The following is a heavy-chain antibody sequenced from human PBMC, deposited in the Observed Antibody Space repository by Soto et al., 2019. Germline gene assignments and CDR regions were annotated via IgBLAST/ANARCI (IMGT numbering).Heavy chain of an antibody. CDR2: IIPILGIA. Sequence: QVQLVQSGAEVKKPGSSVKVSCKASGGTFSRYTISWVRQAPGQGLEWMGRIIPILGIANYAQKFQGRVTITADKSTSTAYMELSSLKSEDTAVYYCARENLGSYHYFYYWGQGTLVTVSS. CDR3: ARENLGSYHYFYY. V-gene: IGHV1-69*08. D-gene: IGHD3-16*02. J-gene: IGHJ4*02. CDR1: GGTFSRYT.